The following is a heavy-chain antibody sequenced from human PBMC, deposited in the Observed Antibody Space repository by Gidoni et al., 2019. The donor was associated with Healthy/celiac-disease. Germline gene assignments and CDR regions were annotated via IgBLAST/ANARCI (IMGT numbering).Heavy chain of an antibody. CDR1: GFTFSSYA. CDR3: AREAFKDY. Sequence: QVQLVESGGGVVQPGRSLRLSCAASGFTFSSYAMHWVRQAPGKGLEWVAVISYDGSNKYYAYSVKGRFTISRDNSKNTLYLQMNSLRAEDTAVYYCAREAFKDYWGQGTLVTVSS. CDR2: ISYDGSNK. J-gene: IGHJ4*02. V-gene: IGHV3-30*01.